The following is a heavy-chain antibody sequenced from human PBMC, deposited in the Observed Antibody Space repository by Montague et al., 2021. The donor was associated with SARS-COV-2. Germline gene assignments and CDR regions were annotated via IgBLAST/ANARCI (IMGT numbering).Heavy chain of an antibody. CDR1: GGSISRGNW. Sequence: SETLSLTCAVYGGSISRGNWCSSVGHPPEQQLPKNVEFLHRGSTNYNPSLKSRVTISVDKSKNQFSLKLSTFTAADTAVYYYTRRPLGYYYYGMDVWGQGTTVTVSS. J-gene: IGHJ6*02. V-gene: IGHV4-4*02. CDR2: FLHRGST. CDR3: TRRPLGYYYYGMDV.